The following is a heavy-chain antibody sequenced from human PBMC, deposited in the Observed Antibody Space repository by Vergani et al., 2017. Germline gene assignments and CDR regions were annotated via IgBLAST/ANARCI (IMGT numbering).Heavy chain of an antibody. CDR3: AREYSSTSGRAFDF. V-gene: IGHV3-48*01. D-gene: IGHD2-2*01. Sequence: EVQLVESGGGLVPPGRSLRLSCAASGFSFGDYAMTWVRQAPGKGLEWVSFVSAGTKRQSYAESVKGRLTISRASAKNSLYLQMDRLRAEDTAVYYCAREYSSTSGRAFDFWGQGTKVTVSS. CDR2: VSAGTKRQ. J-gene: IGHJ3*01. CDR1: GFSFGDYA.